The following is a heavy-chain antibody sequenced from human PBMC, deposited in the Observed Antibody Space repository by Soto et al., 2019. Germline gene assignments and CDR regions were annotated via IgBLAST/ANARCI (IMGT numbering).Heavy chain of an antibody. CDR2: IFHRRCP. D-gene: IGHD3-10*01. J-gene: IGHJ6*02. Sequence: SETLSLTCTVSGGSINSGDYYWTWVRQPPGKGLEWSGNIFHRRCPYYTPSLQSRVPLSLDTSKNHFSMKLSSVTPADTAVYYCARDRYYGSGTYYNFYSGMDVWGQGTTVTVSS. CDR3: ARDRYYGSGTYYNFYSGMDV. CDR1: GGSINSGDYY. V-gene: IGHV4-30-4*01.